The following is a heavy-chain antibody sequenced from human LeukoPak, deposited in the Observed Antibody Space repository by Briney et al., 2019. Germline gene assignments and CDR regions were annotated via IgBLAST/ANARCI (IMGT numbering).Heavy chain of an antibody. CDR3: AREAMYSYGNNFDY. J-gene: IGHJ4*02. CDR2: INHSGST. Sequence: SETLSLTCGVYGGSFSDYYWSWIRQPPGKGLEWIGEINHSGSTNYNPSLKSRVTISVDTSKNQFSLKLSSVTAADTAVYHCAREAMYSYGNNFDYWGQGTLVTVSS. CDR1: GGSFSDYY. V-gene: IGHV4-34*01. D-gene: IGHD5-18*01.